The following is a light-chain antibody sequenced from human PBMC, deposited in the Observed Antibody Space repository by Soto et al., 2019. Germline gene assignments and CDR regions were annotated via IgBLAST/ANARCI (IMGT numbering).Light chain of an antibody. J-gene: IGKJ2*01. V-gene: IGKV3-11*01. CDR3: QQRRNWPGT. CDR1: QSVNSD. CDR2: DAS. Sequence: EIVLTQSPATLSLSPGERVTLSCRASQSVNSDLAWYQQKPGQAPRLLIYDASNRATGIPAKFSGSGYGTDFTLTISSVGPEDFAVYYCQQRRNWPGTFGQGTKLEVK.